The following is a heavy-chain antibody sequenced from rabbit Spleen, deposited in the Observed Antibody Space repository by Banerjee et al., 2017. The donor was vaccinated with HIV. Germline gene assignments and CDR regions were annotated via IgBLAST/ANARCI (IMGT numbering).Heavy chain of an antibody. V-gene: IGHV1S47*01. CDR3: ARVSETSGWGEDL. D-gene: IGHD4-1*01. J-gene: IGHJ4*01. Sequence: QEQLVESGGGLVQPEGSLTLTCKAAGFDFSSSYYMCWVRQAPGKGPEWIACIYNGDGSTYYASWVNGRFTISRSTSLNTVTLRMTSLTAADTATYFCARVSETSGWGEDLWGPGTLVTVS. CDR2: IYNGDGST. CDR1: GFDFSSSYY.